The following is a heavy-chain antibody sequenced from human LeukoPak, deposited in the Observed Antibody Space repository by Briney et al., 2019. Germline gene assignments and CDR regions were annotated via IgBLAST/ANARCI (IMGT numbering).Heavy chain of an antibody. J-gene: IGHJ3*02. Sequence: SVKVSCKASGYTFMSYGISWVRQAPGQGLEWMGGIIPIFGTANYAQKFQGRVTITADESTSTAYMELSSLRSEDTAVYYCARGVVGDDAFDIWGQGTMVTVSS. CDR2: IIPIFGTA. CDR1: GYTFMSYG. CDR3: ARGVVGDDAFDI. V-gene: IGHV1-69*13. D-gene: IGHD2-2*01.